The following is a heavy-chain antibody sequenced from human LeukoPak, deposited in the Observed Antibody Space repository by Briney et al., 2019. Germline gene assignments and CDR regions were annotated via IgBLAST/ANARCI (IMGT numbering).Heavy chain of an antibody. CDR1: GYTVHNYG. CDR3: ARNDLESYYYYGMDV. J-gene: IGHJ6*02. CDR2: ISPYNGNT. D-gene: IGHD1-1*01. V-gene: IGHV1-18*01. Sequence: ASVRVSCKASGYTVHNYGISWVRQAPGLGLEWMGWISPYNGNTNYAQKLQGRVTMTTDTSTSTAYMELRSLRSDDTAVYYCARNDLESYYYYGMDVWGQGTTVTVSS.